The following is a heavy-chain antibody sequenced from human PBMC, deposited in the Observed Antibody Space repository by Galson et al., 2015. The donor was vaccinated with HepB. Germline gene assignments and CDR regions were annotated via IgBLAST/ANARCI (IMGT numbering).Heavy chain of an antibody. CDR1: GYTFTSYG. CDR3: ARDCSGGSCYGLVRAFDI. CDR2: ISAYNGNT. D-gene: IGHD2-15*01. Sequence: QSGAEVKKPGASVKVSCKASGYTFTSYGISWVRQAPGQGLEWMGWISAYNGNTNYAQKLQGRVTMTTDTSTSTAYMELRSLRSDDTAVYYCARDCSGGSCYGLVRAFDIWDQGTMVTVSS. V-gene: IGHV1-18*04. J-gene: IGHJ3*02.